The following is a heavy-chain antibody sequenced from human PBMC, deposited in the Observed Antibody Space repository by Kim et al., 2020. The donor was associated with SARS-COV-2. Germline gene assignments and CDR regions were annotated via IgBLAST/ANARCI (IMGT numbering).Heavy chain of an antibody. D-gene: IGHD3-10*01. V-gene: IGHV4-31*03. CDR3: AKGPNVNSAHYYGMDV. CDR2: IFYSGST. J-gene: IGHJ6*02. Sequence: SETLSLTCTVSGGSISSGGYYWSWIRQHPGKGLEWIGYIFYSGSTNYNPSLKSRVTISLDTSENQFSLKLTSVTAADTAVYYCAKGPNVNSAHYYGMDVWGQGTTVTVSS. CDR1: GGSISSGGYY.